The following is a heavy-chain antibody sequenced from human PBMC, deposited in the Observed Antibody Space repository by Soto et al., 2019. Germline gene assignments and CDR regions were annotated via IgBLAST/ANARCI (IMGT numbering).Heavy chain of an antibody. CDR3: ATGGHNDGYNFYHGMDV. Sequence: GASVKVSCKVSGGIFTNNAISCVLQSPLQGLEWLGGVIPLFDTAYYAQIFRGRLRISADGATTTAYMELSGLTSADTAVYFCATGGHNDGYNFYHGMDVWGQGTTVTVSS. J-gene: IGHJ6*02. CDR1: GGIFTNNA. V-gene: IGHV1-69*13. D-gene: IGHD5-18*01. CDR2: VIPLFDTA.